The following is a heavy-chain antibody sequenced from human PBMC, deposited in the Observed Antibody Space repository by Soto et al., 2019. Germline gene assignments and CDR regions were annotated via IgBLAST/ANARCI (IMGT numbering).Heavy chain of an antibody. CDR2: IWYDGSNK. D-gene: IGHD1-26*01. Sequence: QVQLEESGGGVVQPGRSLRLSCAASGFTFGSHGMHWVRQVPGKRLEWVALIWYDGSNKYYADSVKGRFTISRDNSKNTLYLQMNSLRAEDTAVYYCGRLRGSYFDSWGQGTLVTVSS. CDR1: GFTFGSHG. V-gene: IGHV3-33*01. CDR3: GRLRGSYFDS. J-gene: IGHJ4*02.